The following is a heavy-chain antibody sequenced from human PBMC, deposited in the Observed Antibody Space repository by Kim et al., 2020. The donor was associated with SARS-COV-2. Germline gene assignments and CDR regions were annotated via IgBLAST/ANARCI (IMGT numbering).Heavy chain of an antibody. CDR3: AIVRKENRPYASIDY. V-gene: IGHV3-30*03. D-gene: IGHD3-10*01. Sequence: ADSQKGRFTTSRDNTTNSLYVQVNSLRPEDTAVYYCAIVRKENRPYASIDYWGQGTLVTVSS. J-gene: IGHJ4*02.